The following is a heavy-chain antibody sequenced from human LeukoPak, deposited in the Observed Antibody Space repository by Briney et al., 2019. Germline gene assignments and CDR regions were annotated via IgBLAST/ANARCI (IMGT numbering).Heavy chain of an antibody. CDR1: GYSFTSHW. J-gene: IGHJ4*02. CDR3: ARSIAAAGNTFDY. CDR2: IYPGDSDT. D-gene: IGHD6-13*01. Sequence: GESLKISCEGSGYSFTSHWIGWVRQMPGKGLEWMGIIYPGDSDTRYSPSFQGQVTISADKSISTAYLQWSSLKASDTAMYYCARSIAAAGNTFDYWGQGTLVTVSS. V-gene: IGHV5-51*01.